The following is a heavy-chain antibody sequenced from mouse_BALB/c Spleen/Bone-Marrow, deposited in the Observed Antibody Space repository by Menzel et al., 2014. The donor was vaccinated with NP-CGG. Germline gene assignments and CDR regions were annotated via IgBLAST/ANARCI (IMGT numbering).Heavy chain of an antibody. J-gene: IGHJ1*01. CDR1: GYRFTTYV. V-gene: IGHV1-14*01. Sequence: EVQRVESGPELVKPGASVKMSCKTSGYRFTTYVMHWVKQKPGQGLEWIGYINPYNDVTNYNEKFKGKATLTSDKSSSTSYMELSSLTSEDSAVYYCARNYGHWYFDVWGAGTTVTVSS. CDR2: INPYNDVT. D-gene: IGHD1-1*02. CDR3: ARNYGHWYFDV.